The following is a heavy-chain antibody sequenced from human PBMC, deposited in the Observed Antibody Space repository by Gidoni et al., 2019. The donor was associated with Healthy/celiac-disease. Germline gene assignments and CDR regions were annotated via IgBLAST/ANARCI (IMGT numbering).Heavy chain of an antibody. CDR1: GFTFSDYY. Sequence: QVQLVESGGGLVKPGGSLRLSCAASGFTFSDYYMSWIRQAPGKGLEWVSYISSSSSYTNYADSVKGRFTISRDNAKNSLYLQMNSLRAEDTAVYYCAREGSSSWYRNAFDIWGQGTMVTVSS. J-gene: IGHJ3*02. V-gene: IGHV3-11*05. D-gene: IGHD6-13*01. CDR3: AREGSSSWYRNAFDI. CDR2: ISSSSSYT.